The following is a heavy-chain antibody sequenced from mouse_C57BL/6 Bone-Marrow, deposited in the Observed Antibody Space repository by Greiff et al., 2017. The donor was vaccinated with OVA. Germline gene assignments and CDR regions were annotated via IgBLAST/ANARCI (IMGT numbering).Heavy chain of an antibody. Sequence: VQLQQSGAELARPGASVKLSCKASGYTFTSYGISWVKQRTGQGLEWIGEIYPRSGNTYYNEKFKGKATLTADKSSSTAYMELRSLTSEDSAVYFCARSGGSSRYWYFDVWGTGTTVTVSS. J-gene: IGHJ1*03. CDR1: GYTFTSYG. D-gene: IGHD1-1*01. V-gene: IGHV1-81*01. CDR3: ARSGGSSRYWYFDV. CDR2: IYPRSGNT.